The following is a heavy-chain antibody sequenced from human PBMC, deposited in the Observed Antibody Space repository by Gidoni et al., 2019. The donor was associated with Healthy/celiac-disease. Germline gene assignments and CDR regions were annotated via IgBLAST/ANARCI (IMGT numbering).Heavy chain of an antibody. CDR1: GFTVSSNY. J-gene: IGHJ4*02. D-gene: IGHD6-13*01. CDR2: IYIGGST. CDR3: ARGRAAAGGTTELFIFLGTLGYYFDY. V-gene: IGHV3-53*01. Sequence: EVQLVESGGGLIQPGGSLRLSCAASGFTVSSNYMSWVRPAPGKGLEWVSVIYIGGSTYYADSVKGRFTSSRDNSKNTLYLQMNSLRAEDTAVYYCARGRAAAGGTTELFIFLGTLGYYFDYWGQGTLVTVSS.